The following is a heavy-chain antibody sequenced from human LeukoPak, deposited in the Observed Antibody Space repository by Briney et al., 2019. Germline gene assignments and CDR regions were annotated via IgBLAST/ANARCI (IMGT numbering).Heavy chain of an antibody. CDR1: GFTFSSYA. J-gene: IGHJ4*02. D-gene: IGHD6-13*01. CDR3: ATNTSSWSFDY. Sequence: GGSLRLSCAASGFTFSSYAMSWVRQAPGKGLKWVSAISGSGAGTHYADSVKGRFTISRDNSKNTLYLQMHSLRAEDTAVYYCATNTSSWSFDYWGQGTLVTVSS. V-gene: IGHV3-23*01. CDR2: ISGSGAGT.